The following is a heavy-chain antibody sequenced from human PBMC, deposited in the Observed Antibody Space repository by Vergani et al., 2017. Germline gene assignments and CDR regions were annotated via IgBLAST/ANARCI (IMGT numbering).Heavy chain of an antibody. Sequence: QVQLQQWGAGLLKPSETLSLTCAVYGGSFSGYYWSWIRQPPGKGLEWIGEINHSGSTNYNPSLKSRVTISVDTSKNKCSLKRSSVTAADTDVYYGARGRPVVTHYYYYYGMDVWGQGTTVTVSS. CDR3: ARGRPVVTHYYYYYGMDV. CDR1: GGSFSGYY. J-gene: IGHJ6*02. V-gene: IGHV4-34*01. CDR2: INHSGST. D-gene: IGHD4-23*01.